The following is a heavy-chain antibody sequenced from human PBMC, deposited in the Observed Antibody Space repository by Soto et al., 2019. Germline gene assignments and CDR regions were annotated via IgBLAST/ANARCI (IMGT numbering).Heavy chain of an antibody. CDR1: GGSFSGYY. D-gene: IGHD4-17*01. V-gene: IGHV4-34*01. J-gene: IGHJ4*02. CDR3: ARGLDYGDYVSSFDY. CDR2: INHSGST. Sequence: SETLSLTCAVYGGSFSGYYWSWIRQPPGKGLEWIGEINHSGSTNYNPSLKSRVTISVDTSKNQFSLKLSSVTAADTAVYYCARGLDYGDYVSSFDYWGQGTLVTVSS.